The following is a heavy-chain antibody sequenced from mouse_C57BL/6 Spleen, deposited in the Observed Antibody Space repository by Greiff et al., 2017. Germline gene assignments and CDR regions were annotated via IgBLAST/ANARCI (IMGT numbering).Heavy chain of an antibody. V-gene: IGHV1-52*01. Sequence: QVQLQQPGAELVRPGSSVKLSCKASGYTFTSHWMHWVKQRPIQGLEWIGNIDPSDSETHYNQKFKDKATLTVDKSSSTAYMQLSSLTSEDSAVYYCARRFFYAMDYWGQGTSVTVSS. J-gene: IGHJ4*01. CDR2: IDPSDSET. CDR1: GYTFTSHW. CDR3: ARRFFYAMDY.